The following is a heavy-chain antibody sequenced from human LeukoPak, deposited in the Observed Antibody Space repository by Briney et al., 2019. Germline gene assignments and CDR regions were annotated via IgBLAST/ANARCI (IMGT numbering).Heavy chain of an antibody. V-gene: IGHV3-48*01. Sequence: GGSLRLSCAASGFTFSSYSMNWVRQAPGKGLEWVSYISSSSSTIYYADSVKGRFTISGDNAKNSLYLQMNSLRAEDTAVYYCARDPSSWYYYYMDVWGKGTTVTVSS. J-gene: IGHJ6*03. D-gene: IGHD6-13*01. CDR1: GFTFSSYS. CDR3: ARDPSSWYYYYMDV. CDR2: ISSSSSTI.